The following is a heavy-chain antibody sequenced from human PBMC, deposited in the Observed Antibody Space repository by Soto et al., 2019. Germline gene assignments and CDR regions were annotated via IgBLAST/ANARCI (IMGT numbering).Heavy chain of an antibody. D-gene: IGHD2-21*02. CDR3: ARDQLILPAHDFFYGSDV. CDR2: IPQEGSDG. CDR1: GFTLSMYS. Sequence: DVQLEESGGGLVQPGESLRLSCEVSGFTLSMYSMTWVRQAPGKGLELVAKIPQEGSDGHYVDSVKGRFTISRDNAKNSVYLQMNSLRAEDTAVYYCARDQLILPAHDFFYGSDVWGQGAKVTVSS. V-gene: IGHV3-7*03. J-gene: IGHJ6*02.